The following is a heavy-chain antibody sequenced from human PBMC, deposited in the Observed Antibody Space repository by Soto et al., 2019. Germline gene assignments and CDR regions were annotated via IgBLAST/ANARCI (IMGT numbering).Heavy chain of an antibody. CDR3: ARLGYCSGGSCYSGSQYDAFDI. V-gene: IGHV4-31*03. J-gene: IGHJ3*02. Sequence: QVQLQESGPGLAKPSQTLSLTCTVSGGSISSGGYYWSWIRQHPGKGLEWIGYIYYSGSTYYNPSLKSRVTISVDTSKNQFSLKLSSVTAADTAVYYCARLGYCSGGSCYSGSQYDAFDIWGQGTMVTVSS. D-gene: IGHD2-15*01. CDR1: GGSISSGGYY. CDR2: IYYSGST.